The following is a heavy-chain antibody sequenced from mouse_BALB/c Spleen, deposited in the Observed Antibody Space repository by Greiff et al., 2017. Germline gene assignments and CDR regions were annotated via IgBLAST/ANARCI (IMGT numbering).Heavy chain of an antibody. J-gene: IGHJ4*01. CDR1: GYSITSDYA. Sequence: EVQLVESGPGLVKPSQSLSLTCTVTGYSITSDYAWNWIRQFPGNKLEWMGYISYSGSTSYNPSLKSRISITRDTSKNQFFLQLNSVTTEDTATYYCARRLPYAMDYWGQGTSVTVSS. CDR2: ISYSGST. CDR3: ARRLPYAMDY. V-gene: IGHV3-2*02.